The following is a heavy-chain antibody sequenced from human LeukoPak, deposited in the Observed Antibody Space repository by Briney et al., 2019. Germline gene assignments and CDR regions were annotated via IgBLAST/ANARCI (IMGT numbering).Heavy chain of an antibody. Sequence: GGSLRLSCAASGFTFSNYAINWVRQAPGRGLEWVSGICGSGGSTYYADSVKGRFTISRDNSKNTLYLQMNSLRAEDTAVYYCARDIGHYDKSHPYYYYYMDVWGKGTTVTISS. D-gene: IGHD3-22*01. CDR3: ARDIGHYDKSHPYYYYYMDV. CDR1: GFTFSNYA. CDR2: ICGSGGST. J-gene: IGHJ6*03. V-gene: IGHV3-23*01.